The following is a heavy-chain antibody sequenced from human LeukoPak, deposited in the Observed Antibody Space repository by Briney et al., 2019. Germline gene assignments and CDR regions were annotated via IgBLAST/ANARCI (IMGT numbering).Heavy chain of an antibody. CDR1: GGSFSGYY. Sequence: SETLSLTCAVYGGSFSGYYWSWIRQPPGKGLEWIGEINHSGSTNYNPSLKSRVTISVDTSKNQFSLKLSSVTAADTAVYYCARGESGPRYYYDSSRYYGYRSLLGRPFDIWGQGTMVTVSS. CDR2: INHSGST. CDR3: ARGESGPRYYYDSSRYYGYRSLLGRPFDI. D-gene: IGHD3-22*01. J-gene: IGHJ3*02. V-gene: IGHV4-34*01.